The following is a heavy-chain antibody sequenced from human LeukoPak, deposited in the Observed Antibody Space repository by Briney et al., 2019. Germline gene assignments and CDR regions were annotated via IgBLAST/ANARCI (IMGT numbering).Heavy chain of an antibody. J-gene: IGHJ4*02. V-gene: IGHV3-7*01. D-gene: IGHD1-1*01. CDR3: VRGTFDWKGVDF. CDR1: GFSFSRHW. Sequence: GGSLRLSCEVSGFSFSRHWMHWVRQAPGKGLGCVAKVSGDRRGTDYVESANGRFAVSRDNARNSLHLDMSSLRADDTAVYYCVRGTFDWKGVDFWGQGSLVTVSS. CDR2: VSGDRRGT.